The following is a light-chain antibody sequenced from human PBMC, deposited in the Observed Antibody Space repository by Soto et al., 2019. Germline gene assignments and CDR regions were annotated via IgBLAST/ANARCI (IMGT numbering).Light chain of an antibody. CDR3: PQSYTAIDFT. CDR2: VAS. V-gene: IGKV1-39*01. Sequence: IQMTQSPSALSASVGDRVTITCRSNQRIGTYLNCYPHKIEKSPRLLIYVASSLQCGVTSKFSGSGSGTYITLTICGLQPEEFASDYCPQSYTAIDFTFGPGTKVDTK. J-gene: IGKJ3*01. CDR1: QRIGTY.